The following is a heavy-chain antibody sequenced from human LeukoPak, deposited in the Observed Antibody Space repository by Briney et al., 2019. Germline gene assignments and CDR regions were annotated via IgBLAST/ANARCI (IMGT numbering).Heavy chain of an antibody. V-gene: IGHV3-7*01. CDR2: IKQDGSEK. CDR3: ATRYSYGYGSFDY. CDR1: GFTFSSYW. J-gene: IGHJ4*02. D-gene: IGHD5-18*01. Sequence: PGGSLRLSCAASGFTFSSYWMSWVRQAPGKGLEWVANIKQDGSEKYYVDSVKGRFTISRDNAKNSPYLRMNSLRAEDTAVYYCATRYSYGYGSFDYWGQGTLVTVSS.